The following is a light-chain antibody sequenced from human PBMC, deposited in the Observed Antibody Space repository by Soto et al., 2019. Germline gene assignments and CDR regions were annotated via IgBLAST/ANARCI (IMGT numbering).Light chain of an antibody. Sequence: QSALTQPPSVSAAPGQKFTISSSGSSSNMGNNYVSWYQQLPGTAPKLLIYDNNKRPSGIPDRFSGSKSGTSATLGITGLQTGDEADYYCGTWDSSLSASVFGTGTKVTVL. J-gene: IGLJ1*01. CDR2: DNN. V-gene: IGLV1-51*01. CDR3: GTWDSSLSASV. CDR1: SSNMGNNY.